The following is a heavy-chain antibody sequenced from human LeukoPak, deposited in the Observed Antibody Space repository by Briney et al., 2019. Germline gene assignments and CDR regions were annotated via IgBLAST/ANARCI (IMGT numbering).Heavy chain of an antibody. CDR2: IYPGDSDT. J-gene: IGHJ4*02. D-gene: IGHD2-15*01. Sequence: GESLKTSFKGSGYSFTSHWIGWVRQMPGKGLEWMGIIYPGDSDTRYSPSFQGQVTVSADKSISTAYLQWSSLKASDTAMYYCARLAAPYVGPPFFDYWGQGTLVTVSS. CDR3: ARLAAPYVGPPFFDY. V-gene: IGHV5-51*01. CDR1: GYSFTSHW.